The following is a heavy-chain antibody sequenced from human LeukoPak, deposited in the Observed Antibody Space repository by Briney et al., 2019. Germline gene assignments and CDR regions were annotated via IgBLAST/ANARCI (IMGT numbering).Heavy chain of an antibody. J-gene: IGHJ3*02. CDR2: TSYDGSKK. CDR1: GFTFSAYA. CDR3: AKETVVAAQGDAFDI. Sequence: PGGSLRLSCAASGFTFSAYAMHWVRQAPGKGLEWVAVTSYDGSKKYYADSVKGRFTISRDNSKNTLYLQMNSLRAEDTAVYYCAKETVVAAQGDAFDIWGQGTMVTVSS. V-gene: IGHV3-30-3*01. D-gene: IGHD2-15*01.